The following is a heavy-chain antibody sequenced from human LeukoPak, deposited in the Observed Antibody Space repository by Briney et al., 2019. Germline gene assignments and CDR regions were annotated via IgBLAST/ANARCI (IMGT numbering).Heavy chain of an antibody. CDR2: MYYSGVT. V-gene: IGHV4-39*01. CDR3: ARRSFCAGDCLCLDY. Sequence: SETLSLTCIVSGDSLTSNNYFWGWIRQSPGKGLEWLGSMYYSGVTYYSPSFKSRVTMSLDTSNNQFSLRLNSVTAAVTAVYYCARRSFCAGDCLCLDYWGQGILVTVSS. CDR1: GDSLTSNNYF. J-gene: IGHJ4*02. D-gene: IGHD2-21*02.